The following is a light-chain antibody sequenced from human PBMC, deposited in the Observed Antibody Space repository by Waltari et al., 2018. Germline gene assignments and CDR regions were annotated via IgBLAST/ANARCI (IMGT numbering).Light chain of an antibody. Sequence: DIQLTQSPSFLSASVGDRVTITCRASQGIGSYLGWHHLKPGRAPKLLIYAASSLQSGVPSRFSGSGFGTDFTLTISSLQPEDFATYYCQQLNSYPLTFGGGTKVE. CDR2: AAS. CDR1: QGIGSY. J-gene: IGKJ4*01. CDR3: QQLNSYPLT. V-gene: IGKV1-9*01.